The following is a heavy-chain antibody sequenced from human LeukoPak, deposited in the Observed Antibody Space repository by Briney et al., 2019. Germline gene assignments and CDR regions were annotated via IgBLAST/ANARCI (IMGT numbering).Heavy chain of an antibody. CDR3: TRESGAFSPFGF. CDR2: VHLSGAT. V-gene: IGHV4-4*02. J-gene: IGHJ4*02. Sequence: SETLSLTCAVSGGSVTTTNWWSWVRQPPGKGLEWIGEVHLSGATNYNPSLESRVSMSIDKSKNHLSLEVTSVTAADTAIYYCTRESGAFSPFGFWGQGTLLTVSS. D-gene: IGHD1-26*01. CDR1: GGSVTTTNW.